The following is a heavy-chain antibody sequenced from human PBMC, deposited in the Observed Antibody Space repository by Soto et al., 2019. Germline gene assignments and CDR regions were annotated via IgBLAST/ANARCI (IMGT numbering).Heavy chain of an antibody. Sequence: PGGSLRLSCITSGFVFGDYAMIWVRQAPGKGLGWVAFIRSETFGGTADYAASVKGRFTVSRDDSKRITYLQMSSLKSEDTAVYFCTRGGIDVVVPAAQGFFYYGMDVWGQGTTVTVSS. CDR1: GFVFGDYA. V-gene: IGHV3-49*04. D-gene: IGHD2-2*01. CDR2: IRSETFGGTA. CDR3: TRGGIDVVVPAAQGFFYYGMDV. J-gene: IGHJ6*02.